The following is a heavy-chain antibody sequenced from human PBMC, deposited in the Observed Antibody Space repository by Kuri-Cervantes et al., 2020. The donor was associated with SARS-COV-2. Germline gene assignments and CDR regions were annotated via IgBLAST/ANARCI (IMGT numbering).Heavy chain of an antibody. V-gene: IGHV3-13*01. D-gene: IGHD5-18*01. J-gene: IGHJ6*03. CDR2: IGTAGDT. CDR1: GFTFSSYD. Sequence: GGSLRLSCAASGFTFSSYDMHWVRQATGKGLEWVSAIGTAGDTYYPGSVKGRFTISRENAKNSLYLQMNSMRAGDTAVYYCARGVDTAMGHYYYYYMVVWGKGTTVTVSS. CDR3: ARGVDTAMGHYYYYYMVV.